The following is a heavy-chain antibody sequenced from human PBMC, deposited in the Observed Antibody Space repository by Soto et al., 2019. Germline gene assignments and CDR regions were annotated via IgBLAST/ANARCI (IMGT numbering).Heavy chain of an antibody. CDR2: IYYHGST. CDR1: GGSISSYY. CDR3: GGVKLGLFDY. D-gene: IGHD6-6*01. J-gene: IGHJ4*02. V-gene: IGHV4-59*08. Sequence: PSETLSLTCTVSGGSISSYYWSWIRQPPGNGLEWIGYIYYHGSTNYNPSLKSRVTISVDTSKNQFSLKLTSVTAADTAVYYCGGVKLGLFDYWGQGSLVTVSS.